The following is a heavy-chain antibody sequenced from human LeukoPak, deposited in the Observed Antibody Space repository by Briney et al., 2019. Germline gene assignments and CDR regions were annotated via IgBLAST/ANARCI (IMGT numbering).Heavy chain of an antibody. CDR2: IYYSGST. CDR3: ARSRGYSYGYPNNGMDV. D-gene: IGHD5-18*01. Sequence: PSETLSLTCTVSGGSVSSGSYYWSWIRQPPGKGLEWIGYIYYSGSTNHNPSLKSRVTISVDTSKNQLSLKLSSVTAADTAVYYCARSRGYSYGYPNNGMDVWGQGTTVTVSS. V-gene: IGHV4-61*01. CDR1: GGSVSSGSYY. J-gene: IGHJ6*02.